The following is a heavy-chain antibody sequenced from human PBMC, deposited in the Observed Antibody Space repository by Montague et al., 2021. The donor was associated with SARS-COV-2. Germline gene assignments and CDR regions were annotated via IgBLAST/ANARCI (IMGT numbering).Heavy chain of an antibody. Sequence: SETLSLTCAVSGGSISSSNWWSWVRQPPGKGLEWIGEIYHSGSTXYNQSLKSRVTISVDKSKNQFSLKLSSVTAADTAVYYCARELAYSYDYYGMDVWGQGTTVTVSS. V-gene: IGHV4-4*02. J-gene: IGHJ6*02. CDR3: ARELAYSYDYYGMDV. D-gene: IGHD5-18*01. CDR2: IYHSGST. CDR1: GGSISSSNW.